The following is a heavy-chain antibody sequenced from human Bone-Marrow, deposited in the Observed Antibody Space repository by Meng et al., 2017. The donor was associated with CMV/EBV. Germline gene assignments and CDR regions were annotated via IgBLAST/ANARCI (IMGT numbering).Heavy chain of an antibody. CDR1: GYTFSAYG. J-gene: IGHJ4*02. CDR2: IQYDGNYQ. D-gene: IGHD1-7*01. CDR3: AKDGKWLTSGTTFFGSFFDY. V-gene: IGHV3-30*02. Sequence: GGSLRLSCEASGYTFSAYGTHWVRQAPGKGLEWVAFIQYDGNYQFYADSVKGRFTISRDKSRKNVYLNMSSLRPEDTAIYYCAKDGKWLTSGTTFFGSFFDYWGQGTLVTVSS.